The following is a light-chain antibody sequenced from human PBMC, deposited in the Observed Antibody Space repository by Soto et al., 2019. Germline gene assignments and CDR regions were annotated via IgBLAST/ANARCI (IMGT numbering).Light chain of an antibody. J-gene: IGLJ3*02. CDR3: AAWDDSLNGPV. CDR2: STN. CDR1: SSNIGSNI. Sequence: QSVLTQPPSASGTPGQGVTISCSGSSSNIGSNIVNWYQQLPGTAPKVLIYSTNQLPSGVPDRFSGSKSGTSASLAISGLQSEDEADYYCAAWDDSLNGPVFGGGTKVTVL. V-gene: IGLV1-44*01.